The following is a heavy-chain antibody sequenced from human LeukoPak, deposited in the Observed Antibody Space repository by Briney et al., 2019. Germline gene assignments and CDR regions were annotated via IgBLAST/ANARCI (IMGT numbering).Heavy chain of an antibody. V-gene: IGHV4-30-4*01. CDR3: ARMVAATNWFDP. Sequence: SETLSLTCTVSGGSITSGDYYWSWIRQPPGKGLEWIGYIYYSESTYYNPSLKNRFTFSVDTSKNHFSLKLTSVTAADTAVYYCARMVAATNWFDPWGRGTLVTVSS. CDR1: GGSITSGDYY. CDR2: IYYSEST. D-gene: IGHD2-15*01. J-gene: IGHJ5*02.